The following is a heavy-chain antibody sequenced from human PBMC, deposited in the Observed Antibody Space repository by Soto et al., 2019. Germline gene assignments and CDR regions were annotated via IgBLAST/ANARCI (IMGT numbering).Heavy chain of an antibody. CDR2: ISYDGSNK. V-gene: IGHV3-30-3*01. J-gene: IGHJ6*02. D-gene: IGHD6-19*01. Sequence: QVQLVESGGGVVQPGRSLRLSCAASGFTFSSYAMHWVRQAPGKGLEWVAVISYDGSNKYYADSVKGRFTISRDNSENTLYLQMNSLRAEDTAVYYCARPDNSGWYPPYYYYGMNVWGQGTTVTVSS. CDR1: GFTFSSYA. CDR3: ARPDNSGWYPPYYYYGMNV.